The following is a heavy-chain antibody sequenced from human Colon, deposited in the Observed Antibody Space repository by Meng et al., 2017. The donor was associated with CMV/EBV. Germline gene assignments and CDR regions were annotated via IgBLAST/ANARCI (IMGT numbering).Heavy chain of an antibody. CDR3: ATSNYETDYFDYTEFYFDY. Sequence: SSSYYGGWIRQPPGKGLEWIGSLHYSGNKHYNPSLKSRLTISVDTSTNRFSLRLNSVTAADTAVYYCATSNYETDYFDYTEFYFDYWGQGTLVTVSS. D-gene: IGHD3-22*01. J-gene: IGHJ4*02. CDR1: SSSYY. CDR2: LHYSGNK. V-gene: IGHV4-39*07.